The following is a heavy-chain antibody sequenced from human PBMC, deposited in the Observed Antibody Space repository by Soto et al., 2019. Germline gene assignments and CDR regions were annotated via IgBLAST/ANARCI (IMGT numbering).Heavy chain of an antibody. CDR3: AGSSSRYYYYYGMDV. Sequence: QVQLVESEGGVVQPGRSLRLSCAASGFTFSSYAMHWVRQAPGKGLEWVAVISYDGSNKYYADSVKGRFTISRDNSKNTLYLQMNSLRAEDTAVYYCAGSSSRYYYYYGMDVWGQGTTVTVSS. D-gene: IGHD6-6*01. CDR2: ISYDGSNK. CDR1: GFTFSSYA. V-gene: IGHV3-30-3*01. J-gene: IGHJ6*02.